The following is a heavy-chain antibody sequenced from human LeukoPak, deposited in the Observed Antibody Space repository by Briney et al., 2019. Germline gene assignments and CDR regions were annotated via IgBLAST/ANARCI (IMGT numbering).Heavy chain of an antibody. D-gene: IGHD2-8*01. J-gene: IGHJ4*02. CDR1: GFTFSSYA. CDR2: ISGSGGST. Sequence: PGGSLRLSCAAPGFTFSSYAMSWVRQAPGKGLEWVSAISGSGGSTYYADSVKGRFTISRDNSKNTLYLQMNSLRAEDTAVYYCATLPRYCTNGVCYDYWGQGTLVTVSS. V-gene: IGHV3-23*01. CDR3: ATLPRYCTNGVCYDY.